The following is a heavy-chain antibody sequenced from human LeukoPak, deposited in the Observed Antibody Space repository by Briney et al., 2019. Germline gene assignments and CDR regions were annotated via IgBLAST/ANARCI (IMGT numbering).Heavy chain of an antibody. V-gene: IGHV1-24*01. CDR3: VSGSTSCCAYDY. D-gene: IGHD2-2*01. Sequence: GASVKVSCKVSGYTLTELSMHWVRQAPGKGLEWMGGFDPEDGETIYAQKFQGRVTMTEDTSTDTAYMELSSLRSEDTAVYYCVSGSTSCCAYDYWGQGTLVTVSS. J-gene: IGHJ4*02. CDR1: GYTLTELS. CDR2: FDPEDGET.